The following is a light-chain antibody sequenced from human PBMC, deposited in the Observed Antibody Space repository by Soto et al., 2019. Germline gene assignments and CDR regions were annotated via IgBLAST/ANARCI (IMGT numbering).Light chain of an antibody. V-gene: IGKV3-20*01. CDR1: QSVSSSY. J-gene: IGKJ1*01. CDR2: GAS. Sequence: EIVLTQSPGPLSLSPGERATLSCRARQSVSSSYLAWYQQKPGQAPRLLIYGASSRATGIPDRFSGSGSGTDFTLTISRLEHEDVAVYYCQQYGSSPWTFGQGTKVEIK. CDR3: QQYGSSPWT.